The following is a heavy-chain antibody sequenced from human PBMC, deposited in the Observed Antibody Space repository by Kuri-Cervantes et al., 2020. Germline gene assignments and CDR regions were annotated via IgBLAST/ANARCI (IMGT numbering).Heavy chain of an antibody. Sequence: GGSLRLSCAASGFTFSSYAMSWVRQAPGEGLEWVSYISSSGSTIYYADSVKGRFTISRDNAKNSLYLQMNSLRAEDTAVYYCAYSSSWYDHTSFDYWGQGTLVTVSS. CDR1: GFTFSSYA. J-gene: IGHJ4*02. CDR2: ISSSGSTI. V-gene: IGHV3-48*04. D-gene: IGHD6-13*01. CDR3: AYSSSWYDHTSFDY.